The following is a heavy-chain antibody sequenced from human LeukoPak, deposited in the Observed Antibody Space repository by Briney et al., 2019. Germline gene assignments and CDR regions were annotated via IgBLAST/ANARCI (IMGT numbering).Heavy chain of an antibody. CDR3: ARGDSSGGEGYFDY. V-gene: IGHV3-64*01. Sequence: GGSLRLSCAASGFTFSSYAMHWVRQAPGKGLEYVSAISSNGGSTYYANSVKGRFTSSRDNSKNTLYLQMGSLSAEDMAVYYCARGDSSGGEGYFDYWGQGTLVTVSS. D-gene: IGHD6-19*01. CDR2: ISSNGGST. CDR1: GFTFSSYA. J-gene: IGHJ4*02.